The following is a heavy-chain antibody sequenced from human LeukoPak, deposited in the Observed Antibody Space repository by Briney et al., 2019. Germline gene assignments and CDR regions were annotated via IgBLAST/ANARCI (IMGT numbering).Heavy chain of an antibody. Sequence: GGSLRLSCSASGFTFSRYAMHWVRQAPGKGLEYVSAISSNGGSTYYADSVKGRFTISRDNSKNTLYRQMSSLRAEDTAVYYCVKDGSGSYYTYYFDYWGQGTLVTVSS. D-gene: IGHD3-10*01. CDR2: ISSNGGST. CDR3: VKDGSGSYYTYYFDY. V-gene: IGHV3-64D*06. CDR1: GFTFSRYA. J-gene: IGHJ4*02.